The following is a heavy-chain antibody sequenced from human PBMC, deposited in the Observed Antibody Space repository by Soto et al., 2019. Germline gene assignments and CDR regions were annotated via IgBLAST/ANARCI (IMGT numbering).Heavy chain of an antibody. D-gene: IGHD1-26*01. J-gene: IGHJ4*02. CDR3: ARDRPYSGSEGPGVDY. Sequence: QVQLVQSGAEVKKPGSSVKVSCKASGGTFSSYAISWVRQAPGQGLEWMGGIIPIFGTANYAKKFQGRVTITEDKTTSTAYMELSSLRSEDTAVYYCARDRPYSGSEGPGVDYWGQGTLVTVSS. CDR1: GGTFSSYA. V-gene: IGHV1-69*06. CDR2: IIPIFGTA.